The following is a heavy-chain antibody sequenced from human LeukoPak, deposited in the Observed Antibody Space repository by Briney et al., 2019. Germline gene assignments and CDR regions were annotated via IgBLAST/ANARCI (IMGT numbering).Heavy chain of an antibody. J-gene: IGHJ4*02. D-gene: IGHD5-18*01. CDR3: ARGETGYSYGYYFDY. CDR2: INHSGST. Sequence: PSETLSLTCAVYGGSFSGYYWSWIRQPPGKGLEWIGEINHSGSTNYNLSLKSRVTISVDTSKNQFSLKLSSVTAADTAVYYCARGETGYSYGYYFDYWGQGTLVTVSS. CDR1: GGSFSGYY. V-gene: IGHV4-34*01.